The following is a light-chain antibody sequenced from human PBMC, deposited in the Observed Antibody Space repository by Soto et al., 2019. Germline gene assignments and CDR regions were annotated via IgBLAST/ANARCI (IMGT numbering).Light chain of an antibody. CDR1: QYISVD. J-gene: IGKJ2*01. CDR3: QQYHMWTPYT. V-gene: IGKV3-15*01. CDR2: GPS. Sequence: EIGMTQSPPTLSVSPGERVSLSCRASQYISVDFAWYQQRPGQAPRLLIFGPSIRATGIPARFSGSGSGTEFTLTIDNLQSEDFAVYYCQQYHMWTPYTYGQGTKLEIK.